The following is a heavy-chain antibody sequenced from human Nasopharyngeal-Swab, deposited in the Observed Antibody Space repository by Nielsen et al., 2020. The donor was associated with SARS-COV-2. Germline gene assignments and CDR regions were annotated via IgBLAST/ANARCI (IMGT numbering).Heavy chain of an antibody. Sequence: GESLKISCKGFGHSFSNYWFAWVRQMPGKGLEWMGIIYPGNSDTRYSPSFQGQVTISADESISTAYLQWSSLRASDTAIYYCARQRTTLTLGRAFDLWGQGTMVTV. J-gene: IGHJ3*01. CDR3: ARQRTTLTLGRAFDL. CDR2: IYPGNSDT. CDR1: GHSFSNYW. D-gene: IGHD4-17*01. V-gene: IGHV5-51*01.